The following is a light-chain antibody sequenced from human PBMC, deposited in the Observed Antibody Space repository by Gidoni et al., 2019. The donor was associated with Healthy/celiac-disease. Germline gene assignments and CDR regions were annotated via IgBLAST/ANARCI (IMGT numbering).Light chain of an antibody. CDR2: DAS. Sequence: EIVLIQSPATLSLSPGERATLSCRASQSVSSYLAWYQQKPGQAPRLLIYDASNRATRIPARFSGSGSGTDFTLTISSLEPEYFAVYYCQQRSNWPSTFGQGTKLEIK. CDR1: QSVSSY. J-gene: IGKJ2*01. V-gene: IGKV3-11*01. CDR3: QQRSNWPST.